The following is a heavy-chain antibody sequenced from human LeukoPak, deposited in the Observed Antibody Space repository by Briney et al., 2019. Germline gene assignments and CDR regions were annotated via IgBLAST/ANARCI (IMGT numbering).Heavy chain of an antibody. CDR3: ARDYYGDYEDYLDY. Sequence: ASVKVSCKASGYTFTSYDINWVRQATGQGLEWMGWMNPNSGNTGYAQKFQGRVTMTRNTSISTAYMELSSLRSEDTAVYYCARDYYGDYEDYLDYGGEGTLVTVSS. J-gene: IGHJ4*02. D-gene: IGHD4-17*01. V-gene: IGHV1-8*01. CDR1: GYTFTSYD. CDR2: MNPNSGNT.